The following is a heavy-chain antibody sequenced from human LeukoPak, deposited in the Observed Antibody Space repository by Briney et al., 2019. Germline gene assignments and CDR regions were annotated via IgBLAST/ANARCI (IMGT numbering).Heavy chain of an antibody. CDR1: GGSFSGYY. CDR2: INHSGST. D-gene: IGHD3-10*01. CDR3: ARVGLWFGGPRWFDP. V-gene: IGHV4-34*01. Sequence: PSETLSLTCAVYGGSFSGYYWSWIRQPPGKGLEWIGEINHSGSTNYNPSLKSRVTISVDTSKNQFSLKLSSVTAADTAVYYCARVGLWFGGPRWFDPWGQGTLVTVSS. J-gene: IGHJ5*02.